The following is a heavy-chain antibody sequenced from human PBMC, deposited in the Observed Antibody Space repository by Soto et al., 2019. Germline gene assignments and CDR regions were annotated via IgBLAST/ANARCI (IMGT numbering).Heavy chain of an antibody. V-gene: IGHV1-2*04. D-gene: IGHD3-10*01. CDR3: ARDLRNYYGSGTLAFDI. CDR1: VYTFTGYY. Sequence: GASVKVSCKASVYTFTGYYIHWVRQAPGQGLEWMGWINPNSGGTNYAQKFQGWVTMTRDTSISTAYMELSRLRSDDTAVYYCARDLRNYYGSGTLAFDIWGQGTMVTVSS. CDR2: INPNSGGT. J-gene: IGHJ3*02.